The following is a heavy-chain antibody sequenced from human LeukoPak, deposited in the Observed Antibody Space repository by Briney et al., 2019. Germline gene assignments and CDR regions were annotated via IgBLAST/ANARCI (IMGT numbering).Heavy chain of an antibody. D-gene: IGHD6-19*01. V-gene: IGHV3-48*04. CDR1: GFTFSSYS. CDR3: ARDPGIAVAGSFDY. Sequence: PGGSLRLSCAASGFTFSSYSMNWVRQAPGKGLEWVSYISSSSSTIYYADSVKGRFTISRDNAKNSLYLQMNSLRAEDTAVYYCARDPGIAVAGSFDYWGQGTLVTVSS. J-gene: IGHJ4*02. CDR2: ISSSSSTI.